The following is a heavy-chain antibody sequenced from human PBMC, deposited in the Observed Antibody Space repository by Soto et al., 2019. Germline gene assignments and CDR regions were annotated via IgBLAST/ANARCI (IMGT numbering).Heavy chain of an antibody. Sequence: QVQLVESGGGVVQPGRSLRLSCAASGFTFSSYGMHWVRQAPGKGLEWVAVISYDGSNKYYADSVKGRLTISRDNSKSTLYLQMTSLRAEDTAVYYCPKDRARYCGGGSCYSIFDYWGQGTLVTVSS. CDR2: ISYDGSNK. CDR3: PKDRARYCGGGSCYSIFDY. J-gene: IGHJ4*02. V-gene: IGHV3-30*18. D-gene: IGHD2-15*01. CDR1: GFTFSSYG.